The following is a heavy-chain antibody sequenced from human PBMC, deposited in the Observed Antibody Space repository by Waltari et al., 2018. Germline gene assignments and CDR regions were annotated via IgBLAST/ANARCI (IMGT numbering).Heavy chain of an antibody. CDR3: ARVDFWSGQYYYGMDV. V-gene: IGHV3-53*01. J-gene: IGHJ6*02. Sequence: EVQLVESGGGLIQPGVSLSLSCAASGFTVSSNYMSWVRQAPGKGLEWFSVIYSGGSTYYADSVKGRFTISRDNSKNTLYLQMNSLRAEDTAVYYCARVDFWSGQYYYGMDVWGQGTTVTVSS. D-gene: IGHD3-3*01. CDR1: GFTVSSNY. CDR2: IYSGGST.